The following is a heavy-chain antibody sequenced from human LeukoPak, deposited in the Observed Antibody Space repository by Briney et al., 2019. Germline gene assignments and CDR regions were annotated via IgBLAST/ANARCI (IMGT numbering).Heavy chain of an antibody. J-gene: IGHJ4*02. CDR2: IKSESAGGTT. Sequence: GGSLRLSCEASGITISSAWMSWVRQAPGKGLEWVARIKSESAGGTTDHAASVKGRFTISRDDSKNTLYLQMDSLIIEDTGVYYCTTPPDWGQGILVTVSS. V-gene: IGHV3-15*01. CDR1: GITISSAW. CDR3: TTPPD.